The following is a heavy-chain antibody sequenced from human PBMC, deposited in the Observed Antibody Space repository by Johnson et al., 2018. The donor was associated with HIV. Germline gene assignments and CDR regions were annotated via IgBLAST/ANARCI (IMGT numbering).Heavy chain of an antibody. CDR3: ARVGGNSLGEHHRHAFDI. CDR1: GFTFSSYG. J-gene: IGHJ3*02. D-gene: IGHD4-23*01. Sequence: QVQLVESGGGVVHPGGSLRLSCVASGFTFSSYGMHWVRQAPGKGLAWVAFIRYDGSKKYYADSVQGRFTISRDNSKNTLYLQMNSLRAEDTAVYYCARVGGNSLGEHHRHAFDIWGQGTMVTVSS. V-gene: IGHV3-30*02. CDR2: IRYDGSKK.